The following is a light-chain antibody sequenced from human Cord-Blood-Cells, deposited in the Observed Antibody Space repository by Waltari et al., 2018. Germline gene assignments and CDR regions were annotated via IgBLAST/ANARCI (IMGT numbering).Light chain of an antibody. Sequence: DIQMTQSPSSLSASVGDRVTITCRASQSISSCLNWYQQKPGKAPKLLIYAASILQSGVPSRFSGSGSGTDFTLTISSLQPEDFATYYCQQSYSTPQTFGQGTKVEIK. CDR2: AAS. CDR3: QQSYSTPQT. CDR1: QSISSC. J-gene: IGKJ1*01. V-gene: IGKV1-39*01.